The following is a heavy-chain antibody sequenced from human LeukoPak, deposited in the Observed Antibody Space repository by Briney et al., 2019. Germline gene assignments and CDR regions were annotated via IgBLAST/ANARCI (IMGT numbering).Heavy chain of an antibody. Sequence: SETLSLTCTVSGGSISSGDYYWSWIRQPPGKGLEWIGYIYYSGSTYYNPSLKSRVTISVDTSKNQFSLKLSSVTAADTAVYYCAIVLYYYDSSSLNWFDPWGQGTLVTVSS. CDR3: AIVLYYYDSSSLNWFDP. J-gene: IGHJ5*02. CDR2: IYYSGST. D-gene: IGHD3-22*01. CDR1: GGSISSGDYY. V-gene: IGHV4-30-4*08.